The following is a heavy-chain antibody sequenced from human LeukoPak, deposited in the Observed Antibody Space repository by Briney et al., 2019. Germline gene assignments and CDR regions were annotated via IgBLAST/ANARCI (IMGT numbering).Heavy chain of an antibody. J-gene: IGHJ3*02. CDR1: GFTFSSYI. CDR3: ARDLMGVPHAFDI. Sequence: GGSLRLSCAASGFTFSSYIMNWVRQAPGKGLEWVSSISSSSSSYIYYADSVKGRFTISRDNAKNSLYLQMNSLRAEDTAVYYCARDLMGVPHAFDIWGQGTMVTVSS. CDR2: ISSSSSSYI. D-gene: IGHD2-8*01. V-gene: IGHV3-21*01.